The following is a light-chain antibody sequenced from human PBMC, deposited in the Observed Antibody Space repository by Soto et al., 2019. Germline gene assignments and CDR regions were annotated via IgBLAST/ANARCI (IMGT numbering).Light chain of an antibody. V-gene: IGKV1-39*01. CDR1: QSISTY. CDR3: QQTRSFPYT. Sequence: DMQITQSPSSLSASVGDRVTISCLASQSISTYLNWYLQKPGKAPKLLIYAASGLQDGVPSRFSGSGSGTNFTLAISDLQPEDFATYYCQQTRSFPYTLGQGTNVDI. J-gene: IGKJ2*01. CDR2: AAS.